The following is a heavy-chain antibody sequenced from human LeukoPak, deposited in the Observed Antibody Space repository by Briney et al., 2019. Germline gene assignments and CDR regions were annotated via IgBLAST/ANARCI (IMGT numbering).Heavy chain of an antibody. V-gene: IGHV3-21*01. Sequence: GGSLRLSCAASGFTFSSSSMNWVRQAPGKGLEWVSSISSSGRYIYFADSVKGRFTISRDNAKNSVSLQMNSLRGEDAAVYYCAKSLTPDRDWFDSWGQGTLVIVSS. CDR3: AKSLTPDRDWFDS. J-gene: IGHJ5*01. CDR2: ISSSGRYI. CDR1: GFTFSSSS. D-gene: IGHD4/OR15-4a*01.